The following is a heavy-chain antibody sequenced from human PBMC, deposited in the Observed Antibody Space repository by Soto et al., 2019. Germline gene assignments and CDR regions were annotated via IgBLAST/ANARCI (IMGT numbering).Heavy chain of an antibody. J-gene: IGHJ3*01. CDR1: GGSISSGDYY. V-gene: IGHV4-30-4*01. CDR2: IYYSGNT. D-gene: IGHD3-16*01. Sequence: QVQLQESGPGLVKPSQTLSLTCTVSGGSISSGDYYWSWIRQPPGKGLEWVGYIYYSGNTYYNPSLKSRITISVDTSTNHFFLKVNSVTAADTAVYYCARLLPSGGAFDLWGQGTMVTVSS. CDR3: ARLLPSGGAFDL.